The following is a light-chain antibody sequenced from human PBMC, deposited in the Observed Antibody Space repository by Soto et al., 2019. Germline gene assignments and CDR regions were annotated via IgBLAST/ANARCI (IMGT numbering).Light chain of an antibody. CDR2: DAS. Sequence: DIQMTQSPSTLSASVGDRVTITCRASQTLSNWLAWYQQKPGKAPKLLIYDASSLHSGAPSRFSGSGSGAEFTLTISSLQPDDFATYWCQQYESFPFTFGPGTKL. CDR1: QTLSNW. V-gene: IGKV1-5*01. J-gene: IGKJ3*01. CDR3: QQYESFPFT.